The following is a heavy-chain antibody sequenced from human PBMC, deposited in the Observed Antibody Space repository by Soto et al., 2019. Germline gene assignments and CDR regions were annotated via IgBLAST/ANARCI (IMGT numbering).Heavy chain of an antibody. Sequence: SVKVSCKASGFTFTSSAVQWVRQARGQRLEWIGWIVVGSGNANYAQKFQERVTITRDVSTSTAYMELSSLRSEDTAVYYCARDLDGGWFDSYYGMDVWGQGTTVTVSS. V-gene: IGHV1-58*01. J-gene: IGHJ6*02. D-gene: IGHD6-19*01. CDR3: ARDLDGGWFDSYYGMDV. CDR2: IVVGSGNA. CDR1: GFTFTSSA.